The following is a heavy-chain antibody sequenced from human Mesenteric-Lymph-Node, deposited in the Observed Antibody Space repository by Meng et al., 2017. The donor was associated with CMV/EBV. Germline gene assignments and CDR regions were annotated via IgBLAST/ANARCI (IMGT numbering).Heavy chain of an antibody. V-gene: IGHV4-34*01. CDR1: GSFSGYY. Sequence: GSFSGYYWSWIRQTPGKGLEWIGEINHSGSTNYNPSLKSRVTISVDTSKNQFSLKLSSVTAADTAVYYCARFVGPIGGTSYWYFDLWGRGTLVTVSS. D-gene: IGHD1-26*01. CDR3: ARFVGPIGGTSYWYFDL. CDR2: INHSGST. J-gene: IGHJ2*01.